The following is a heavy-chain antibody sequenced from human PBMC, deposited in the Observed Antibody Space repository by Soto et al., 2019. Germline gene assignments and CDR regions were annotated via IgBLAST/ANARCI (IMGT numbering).Heavy chain of an antibody. CDR2: SSAYNGNT. D-gene: IGHD1-1*01. CDR3: ARIRWNDGDAFDI. V-gene: IGHV1-18*01. CDR1: GYTFTSYG. J-gene: IGHJ3*02. Sequence: ASVKVSCKASGYTFTSYGISWVRQAPGQWLEWMGWSSAYNGNTNYAQKLQGRVTMTTDTSTSTAYMGLRSLRSDDTAVYYCARIRWNDGDAFDIWVQGTMVTVSS.